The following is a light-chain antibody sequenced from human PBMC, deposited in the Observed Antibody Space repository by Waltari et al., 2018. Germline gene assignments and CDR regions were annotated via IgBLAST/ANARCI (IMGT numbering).Light chain of an antibody. CDR1: TGHSDFA. CDR3: QTWGSGIVT. V-gene: IGLV4-69*01. Sequence: QPVLTQSPSASASLGASVKLTCTLSTGHSDFAIAWHQQQPERGPRYLMKLNSDGSHTKGDEIPDRFSGSSYGAERYLTISSLQSEDEAAYYCQTWGSGIVTFGGGTQLTVL. J-gene: IGLJ2*01. CDR2: LNSDGSH.